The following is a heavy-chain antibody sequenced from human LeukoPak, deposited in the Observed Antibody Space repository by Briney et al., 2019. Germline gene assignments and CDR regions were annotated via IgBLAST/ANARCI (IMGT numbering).Heavy chain of an antibody. J-gene: IGHJ4*02. CDR2: VNPSTGSS. V-gene: IGHV1-46*01. CDR1: GYTFTSYN. D-gene: IGHD6-19*01. Sequence: ASVKVSCXASGYTFTSYNIHWVRQAPGQGLEWMGIVNPSTGSSSYAQKFQGRVSMTRDTSTSTVDMELSSLRSEDTAVFYCARDVAGSWGYFDYWGQGTLVTVSS. CDR3: ARDVAGSWGYFDY.